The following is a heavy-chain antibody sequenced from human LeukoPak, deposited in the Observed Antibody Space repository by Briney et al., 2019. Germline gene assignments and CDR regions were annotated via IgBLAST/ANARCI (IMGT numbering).Heavy chain of an antibody. CDR2: INHSGSN. J-gene: IGHJ6*03. D-gene: IGHD6-19*01. V-gene: IGHV4-34*01. CDR3: ASLAVAGTIPYYYYYYMDV. Sequence: SETLSLTCAVYGGSFSGYYWSWIRQPPGKGLEWIGEINHSGSNNYNPSLKSRVTISVDTSKNQFSLKLSSVTAADTAVYYCASLAVAGTIPYYYYYYMDVWGKGTTVTVSS. CDR1: GGSFSGYY.